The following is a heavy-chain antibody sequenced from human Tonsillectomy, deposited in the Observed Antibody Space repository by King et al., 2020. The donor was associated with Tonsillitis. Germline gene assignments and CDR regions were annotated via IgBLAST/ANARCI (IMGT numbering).Heavy chain of an antibody. V-gene: IGHV3-21*01. J-gene: IGHJ4*02. D-gene: IGHD3-22*01. CDR2: ISSSSSYI. CDR3: ARDPYYYYDSSGYYGGYFDY. Sequence: VQLVESGGGLVKPGGSLRLSCAASGFTFSSYSMNWVRQAPGKGLEWVSSISSSSSYIYYADSVKGRFTISRDNAKNSLYLQMNSLRAEDTAVYYCARDPYYYYDSSGYYGGYFDYWGQGTPVTVSS. CDR1: GFTFSSYS.